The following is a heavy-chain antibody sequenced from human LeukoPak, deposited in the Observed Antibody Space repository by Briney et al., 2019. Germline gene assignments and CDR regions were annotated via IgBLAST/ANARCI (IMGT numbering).Heavy chain of an antibody. CDR2: INSDGSTT. CDR1: GFTFSSYW. V-gene: IGHV3-74*01. CDR3: SRDTADDVFDI. Sequence: GGSLRLSCAASGFTFSSYWMRWVRQAPGKGLVWVSRINSDGSTTSYADSVKGRFTISRDNAKNTVYLQMNSVRAGDTAVYYCSRDTADDVFDIWGQGTMVTVSS. J-gene: IGHJ3*02.